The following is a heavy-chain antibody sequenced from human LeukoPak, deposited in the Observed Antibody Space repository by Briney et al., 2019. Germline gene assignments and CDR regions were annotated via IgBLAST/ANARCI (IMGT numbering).Heavy chain of an antibody. D-gene: IGHD2-15*01. CDR2: IYGGGST. Sequence: PGGSLRLSCAASGFTVSRNYMSWVRQAPGKGLEWVSVIYGGGSTYYADSVKGRFTISRDNSKNTLYLQMNSLRAEDTAVYYCARYAQYCSGGSCYYWGQGTLVTVSS. J-gene: IGHJ4*02. CDR1: GFTVSRNY. CDR3: ARYAQYCSGGSCYY. V-gene: IGHV3-66*01.